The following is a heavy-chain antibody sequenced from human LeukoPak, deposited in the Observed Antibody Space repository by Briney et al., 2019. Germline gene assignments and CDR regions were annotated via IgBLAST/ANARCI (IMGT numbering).Heavy chain of an antibody. D-gene: IGHD3-3*01. CDR1: GYTFTSYD. J-gene: IGHJ4*02. V-gene: IGHV1-8*03. Sequence: GASVKVSCTASGYTFTSYDINWVRQAPGQGPEWMGWMNPNSGNTGYAQKFQGRVTITRNTSISTAYMELSSLRSEDTAVYYCARQGGSGYHFDYWGQGSVLTVSS. CDR3: ARQGGSGYHFDY. CDR2: MNPNSGNT.